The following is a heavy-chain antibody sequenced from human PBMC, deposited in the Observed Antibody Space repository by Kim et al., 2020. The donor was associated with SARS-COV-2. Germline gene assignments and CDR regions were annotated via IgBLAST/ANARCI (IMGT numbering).Heavy chain of an antibody. J-gene: IGHJ4*02. Sequence: GGSLRLSCAASGFTFSSYAMHWVRQAPGKGLEYVSAISSNGGSTYYADSVKGRFTISRDNSKNTLYLQMGSLRAEDMAVYYCARGASGIMGTAFDYWGQGTLVTVSS. CDR2: ISSNGGST. D-gene: IGHD2-8*01. V-gene: IGHV3-64*02. CDR3: ARGASGIMGTAFDY. CDR1: GFTFSSYA.